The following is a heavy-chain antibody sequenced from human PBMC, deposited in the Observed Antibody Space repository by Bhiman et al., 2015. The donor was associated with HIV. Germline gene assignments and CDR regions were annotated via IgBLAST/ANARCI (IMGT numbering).Heavy chain of an antibody. CDR2: ISSSSSYI. J-gene: IGHJ2*01. CDR1: GFTFSIYS. V-gene: IGHV3-21*04. Sequence: EVQLVESGGGLVKPGGSLRLSCAASGFTFSIYSMNWVRQAPGKGLEWVSSISSSSSYIYYADSVKGRFTISRDNSKSTLYLQMSSLRADDTASYYCARARPGDDWYFDLWGRGTLVTVSS. CDR3: ARARPGDDWYFDL.